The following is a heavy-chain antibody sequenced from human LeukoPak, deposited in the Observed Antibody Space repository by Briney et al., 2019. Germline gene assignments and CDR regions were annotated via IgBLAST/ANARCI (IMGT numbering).Heavy chain of an antibody. CDR1: GFTFSSYA. CDR2: ISGSGGST. CDR3: AKMGYDFWSGYSGYYFDY. Sequence: PGGSLRLSCAASGFTFSSYAMSWVRQAPGKGLEWVSAISGSGGSTYYADSVKGRFTISRDNSKNTLYLQMNSLRAEDTAVYYCAKMGYDFWSGYSGYYFDYWGQGTLVTVSS. D-gene: IGHD3-3*01. V-gene: IGHV3-23*01. J-gene: IGHJ4*02.